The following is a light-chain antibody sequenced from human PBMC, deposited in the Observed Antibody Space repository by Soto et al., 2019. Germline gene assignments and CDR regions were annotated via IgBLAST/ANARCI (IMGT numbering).Light chain of an antibody. V-gene: IGKV3-20*01. J-gene: IGKJ1*01. CDR3: QQYNSYERT. CDR1: QSVSSSY. CDR2: GAS. Sequence: IVLTQSPGTLSLSPWERATLSCRASQSVSSSYLAWYQQKPGQAPRLPIYGASSGATGIPDRFSGSGSGTDFTLTISSLQPDDFATYYCQQYNSYERTFGQGTKV.